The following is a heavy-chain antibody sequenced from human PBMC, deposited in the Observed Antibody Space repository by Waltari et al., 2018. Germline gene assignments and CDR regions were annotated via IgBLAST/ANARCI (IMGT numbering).Heavy chain of an antibody. V-gene: IGHV1-69*14. CDR2: IIPIFGTA. Sequence: QVQLVQSGAEVKKPGSSVKVSCKASGGPFSSFPISWVRQAPGQGLEWMGGIIPIFGTANYAQKFQGRVTITADKSTSTAYMELSSLRSEDTAVYYCASAGETLEWLSSIDYWGQGTLVTVSS. J-gene: IGHJ4*02. CDR3: ASAGETLEWLSSIDY. D-gene: IGHD3-3*01. CDR1: GGPFSSFP.